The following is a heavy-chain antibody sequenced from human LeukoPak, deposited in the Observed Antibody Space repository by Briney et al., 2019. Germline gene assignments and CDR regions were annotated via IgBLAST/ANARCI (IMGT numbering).Heavy chain of an antibody. J-gene: IGHJ4*02. V-gene: IGHV1-69*01. Sequence: ASVKVSCKASGGTFSSYAISWVRQAPGQGLEWMGGIIPIFGTANYAQKFQGRVTITADESTSTAYMELSSLRSEDTAVYYCARNSGDTAAPGYWGQGTLVTVSS. CDR2: IIPIFGTA. CDR3: ARNSGDTAAPGY. CDR1: GGTFSSYA. D-gene: IGHD5-18*01.